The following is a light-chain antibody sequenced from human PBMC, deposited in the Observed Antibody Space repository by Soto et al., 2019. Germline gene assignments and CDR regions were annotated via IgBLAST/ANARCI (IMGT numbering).Light chain of an antibody. Sequence: QSALTQPASVSGSPRQSITISCTGTSSDVGGYNYVSWYQQHPGKAPKLMIYEVSNRPSGVSNRFSGSRSGNTASLTISGLKAEDEAEYYCSSYTSRSTLVFGGGTKLTVL. J-gene: IGLJ2*01. V-gene: IGLV2-14*01. CDR3: SSYTSRSTLV. CDR1: SSDVGGYNY. CDR2: EVS.